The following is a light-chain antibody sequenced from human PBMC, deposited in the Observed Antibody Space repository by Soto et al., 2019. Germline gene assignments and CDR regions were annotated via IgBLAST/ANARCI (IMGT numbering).Light chain of an antibody. CDR2: AAS. V-gene: IGKV3-11*01. CDR1: QTISTS. CDR3: LQRTTWPT. Sequence: EIVLTQSPATLSLSRGDRATLSCRASQTISTSLAWYQHKPGQPPRLLIFAASNRAAGVPARFKGGGSGTDFTLTISSLEPEDSAVYYCLQRTTWPTFGQGTRLETK. J-gene: IGKJ5*01.